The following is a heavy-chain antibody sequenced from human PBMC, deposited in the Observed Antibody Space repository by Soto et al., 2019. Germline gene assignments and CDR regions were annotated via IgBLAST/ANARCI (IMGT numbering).Heavy chain of an antibody. V-gene: IGHV4-39*01. CDR1: GGSISSSSYY. Sequence: PSETLSLTCTVSGGSISSSSYYWGWIRQPPGKGLEWIGSIYYSGSTYYNPSLKSRVTISVDTSKNQFSLKLSSVTAADTAVYYCARRYSSSWYEDWFDPWGQGTLVTVSS. D-gene: IGHD6-13*01. CDR2: IYYSGST. CDR3: ARRYSSSWYEDWFDP. J-gene: IGHJ5*02.